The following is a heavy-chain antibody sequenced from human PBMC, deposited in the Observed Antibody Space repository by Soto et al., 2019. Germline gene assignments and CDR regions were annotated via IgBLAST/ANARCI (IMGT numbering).Heavy chain of an antibody. CDR3: ARTFDYYGMDV. V-gene: IGHV4-38-2*01. Sequence: SETLSLTCAVSGYSIASGYYWAWIRQSPGKGLEWIGSIYHAGSVYYNPSLNSGVAVSLDTSKNHFSLKLTSVTAADTAVYYCARTFDYYGMDVWGQGTTVTVSS. CDR2: IYHAGSV. CDR1: GYSIASGYY. J-gene: IGHJ6*02.